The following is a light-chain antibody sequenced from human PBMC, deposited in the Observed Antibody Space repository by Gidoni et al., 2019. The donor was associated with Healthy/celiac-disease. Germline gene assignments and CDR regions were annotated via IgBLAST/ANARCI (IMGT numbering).Light chain of an antibody. CDR3: AAWDDSLNGVV. V-gene: IGLV1-44*01. CDR2: SND. CDR1: SSNIGSNT. Sequence: QSVLTQPPSASGTPGQRVTIPCSGSSSNIGSNTVNWYQQLPGTAPKLLIYSNDQRPSGVPDGFFGSKSGASASLAISGLQSEDEADYYCAAWDDSLNGVVFGGGTKLTVL. J-gene: IGLJ2*01.